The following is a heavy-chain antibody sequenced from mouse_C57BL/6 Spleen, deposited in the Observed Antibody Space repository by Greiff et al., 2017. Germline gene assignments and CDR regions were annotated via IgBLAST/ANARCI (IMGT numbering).Heavy chain of an antibody. J-gene: IGHJ2*01. Sequence: EVQRVESGGDLVKPGGSLKLSCAASGFTFSSYGMSWVRQTPDKRLEWVATISSGGSNTYYPDSVKGRFTSSGNNARNALYRQMSSLKSEHTAMYYCAGRAYYGSYLYYFDYWGQGTTLTVSS. V-gene: IGHV5-6*01. D-gene: IGHD2-10*01. CDR3: AGRAYYGSYLYYFDY. CDR1: GFTFSSYG. CDR2: ISSGGSNT.